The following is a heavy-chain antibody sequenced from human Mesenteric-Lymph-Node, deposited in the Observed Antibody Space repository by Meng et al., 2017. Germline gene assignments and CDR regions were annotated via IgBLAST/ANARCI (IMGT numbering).Heavy chain of an antibody. Sequence: SETLSLTCAVYGGSFSGYYWSWIRQPPGKGLEWSGEINQSGSTNYNPSLKSRVTIAVDASKNQFSLKLSSVTAAETAVYYCARVPRYYYDSSGYYYYYGMDVWGQGTTVTVSS. D-gene: IGHD3-22*01. CDR2: INQSGST. CDR3: ARVPRYYYDSSGYYYYYGMDV. CDR1: GGSFSGYY. J-gene: IGHJ6*02. V-gene: IGHV4-34*01.